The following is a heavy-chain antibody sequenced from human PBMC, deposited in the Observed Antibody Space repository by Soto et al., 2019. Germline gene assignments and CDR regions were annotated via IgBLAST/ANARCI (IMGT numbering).Heavy chain of an antibody. CDR2: INDSGDI. D-gene: IGHD3-10*01. J-gene: IGHJ6*03. CDR3: ARGLILWFGDLSRRGGYYSYMDV. V-gene: IGHV4-34*02. Sequence: QVQLQQWGAGLLKPSETLSLTCAVYGGSFSGYQWSWIRQTPGKGLEWIGGINDSGDINYNPSLKSRVTIFVGAVKKQISLKLSSVTAADTAVYFCARGLILWFGDLSRRGGYYSYMDVWGKGTKVTVSS. CDR1: GGSFSGYQ.